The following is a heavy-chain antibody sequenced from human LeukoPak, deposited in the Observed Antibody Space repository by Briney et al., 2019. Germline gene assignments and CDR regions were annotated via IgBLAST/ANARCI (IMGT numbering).Heavy chain of an antibody. CDR2: IYHSGST. V-gene: IGHV4-30-2*01. D-gene: IGHD3-10*01. CDR1: GGSISSGGYY. J-gene: IGHJ4*02. Sequence: SETLSLTCTVSGGSISSGGYYWSWIRQPPGKGLEWIGYIYHSGSTYFNPSLKSRVTISVDRSKNQFSLKLSSVTAADTAVYYCARDSKRGELDYWGQGTLVTASS. CDR3: ARDSKRGELDY.